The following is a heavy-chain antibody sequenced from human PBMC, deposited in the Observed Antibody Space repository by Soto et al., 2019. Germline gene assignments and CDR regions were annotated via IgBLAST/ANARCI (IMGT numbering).Heavy chain of an antibody. CDR3: ARGSWDDVTGHYYMDV. Sequence: SQTLSLTCDISGDSVSSNTAAWNWIRQTPSRGLEWLGRTYYRSKWYINYAVSVKSRITVNPDTSKNQFSLQLNSVTPEDTAVYYCARGSWDDVTGHYYMDVWGKGTTVTVSS. J-gene: IGHJ6*03. D-gene: IGHD1-1*01. CDR1: GDSVSSNTAA. CDR2: TYYRSKWYI. V-gene: IGHV6-1*01.